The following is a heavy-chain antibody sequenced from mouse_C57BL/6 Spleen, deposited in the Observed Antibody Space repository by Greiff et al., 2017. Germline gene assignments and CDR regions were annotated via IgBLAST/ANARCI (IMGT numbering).Heavy chain of an antibody. CDR2: IYPGDGDT. CDR1: GYAFSSYW. Sequence: VKLVESGAELVKPGASVKISCKASGYAFSSYWMNWVKQRPGKGLEWIGQIYPGDGDTNYNGKFKGKATLTADKSSSTAYMQLSSLTSEDSAVYFCARKGYGKMGDYFDYWGQGTTLTVSS. V-gene: IGHV1-80*01. J-gene: IGHJ2*01. CDR3: ARKGYGKMGDYFDY. D-gene: IGHD2-1*01.